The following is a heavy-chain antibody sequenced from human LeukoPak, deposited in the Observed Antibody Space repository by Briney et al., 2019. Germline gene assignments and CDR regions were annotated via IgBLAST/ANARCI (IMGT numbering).Heavy chain of an antibody. CDR2: ISGSGGST. Sequence: GGSLRLSCAASGFTFSSYAMSWVRQAPGKGLEWVSAISGSGGSTYYADSVKGRFTISRDNSKNTLYLQMNSLRAEDTAVYYCAKGGLYYYDSSGYFDNWGQGTLVTVSS. J-gene: IGHJ4*02. D-gene: IGHD3-22*01. CDR3: AKGGLYYYDSSGYFDN. CDR1: GFTFSSYA. V-gene: IGHV3-23*01.